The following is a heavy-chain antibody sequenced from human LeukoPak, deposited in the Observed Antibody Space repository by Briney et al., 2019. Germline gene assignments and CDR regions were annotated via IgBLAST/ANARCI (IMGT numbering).Heavy chain of an antibody. Sequence: GGSLRLSCAASGFTFSSYWMSLVRQAPGKGLEWVANIKQDGSEKYYVDSVKGRFTISRDNAKNSLYLQMNSLRAEDTAVYYCARGSGIYYDFWSGYFDYWGQGTLVTVSS. CDR2: IKQDGSEK. CDR1: GFTFSSYW. CDR3: ARGSGIYYDFWSGYFDY. J-gene: IGHJ4*02. V-gene: IGHV3-7*01. D-gene: IGHD3-3*01.